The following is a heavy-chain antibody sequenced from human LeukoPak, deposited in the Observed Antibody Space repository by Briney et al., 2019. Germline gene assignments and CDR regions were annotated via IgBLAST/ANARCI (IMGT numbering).Heavy chain of an antibody. Sequence: GGSLRLSCAASGFTFSSYAMSWVRQAPGKGLEWVSAISGSGGSTYYADSVKGRLTISRDNAKNSLYLQMNSLRAEDTAVYYCARVGYYDSSGYYHDYYYYYMDVWGKGTTVTISS. D-gene: IGHD3-22*01. J-gene: IGHJ6*03. CDR1: GFTFSSYA. CDR3: ARVGYYDSSGYYHDYYYYYMDV. V-gene: IGHV3-23*01. CDR2: ISGSGGST.